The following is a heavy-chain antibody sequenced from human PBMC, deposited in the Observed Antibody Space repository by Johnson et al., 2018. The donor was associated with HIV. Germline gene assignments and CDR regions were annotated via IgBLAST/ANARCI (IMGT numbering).Heavy chain of an antibody. D-gene: IGHD3-22*01. J-gene: IGHJ3*02. CDR1: GFSFSSYA. V-gene: IGHV3-30*04. CDR3: GRVADYYDSIAVLNAFDI. Sequence: QVQLVESGGGVVQPGRSLRLSCAASGFSFSSYAMHWVRQAPGKGLEWVTVISYDGGLKYYADSVKGRFTISRDNAKNSLYLQMNSLRAEDAAVYYCGRVADYYDSIAVLNAFDIWGQGTMVTVSS. CDR2: ISYDGGLK.